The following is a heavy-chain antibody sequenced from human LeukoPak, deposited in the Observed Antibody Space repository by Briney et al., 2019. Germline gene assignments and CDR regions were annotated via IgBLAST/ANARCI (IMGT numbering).Heavy chain of an antibody. Sequence: GGSLRLSCAASGFTFSSYAMSWVRQAPGKGLEWVSAISGSGGSTYYADSVKGRFTISRDNSKNTLYLQMNSLRAEDTAVYYCAKDLPPETYYYYGMDVWGQGTTVTVSS. CDR2: ISGSGGST. CDR1: GFTFSSYA. V-gene: IGHV3-23*01. CDR3: AKDLPPETYYYYGMDV. J-gene: IGHJ6*02.